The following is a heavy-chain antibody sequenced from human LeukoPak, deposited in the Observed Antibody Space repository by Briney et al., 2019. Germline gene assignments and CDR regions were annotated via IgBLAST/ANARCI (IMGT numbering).Heavy chain of an antibody. CDR3: AKDLGRYRNNYFDY. J-gene: IGHJ4*02. CDR1: GFAFSGYA. D-gene: IGHD1-26*01. CDR2: ISSNGDST. V-gene: IGHV3-64D*06. Sequence: GSLRLSCSASGFAFSGYAMHWVRQAPGRGLESVSGISSNGDSTYYADSVKGRFTISRDNSKNTLYLQMSSLRAEDTAVYYCAKDLGRYRNNYFDYWGQGTLVTVSS.